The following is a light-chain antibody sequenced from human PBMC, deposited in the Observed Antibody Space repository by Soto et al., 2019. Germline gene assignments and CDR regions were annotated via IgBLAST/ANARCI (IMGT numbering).Light chain of an antibody. J-gene: IGKJ4*01. V-gene: IGKV1-5*03. CDR2: AAS. Sequence: DIQMTQSPSTLSASVGDRVTITCRASQNMNDWLAWYQHKPGKAPKLLIYAASTLESGVPSRFSGSGYGTEFTLTITILQPDDFATYDCQHYNYYFGGGTKVDIK. CDR3: QHYNYY. CDR1: QNMNDW.